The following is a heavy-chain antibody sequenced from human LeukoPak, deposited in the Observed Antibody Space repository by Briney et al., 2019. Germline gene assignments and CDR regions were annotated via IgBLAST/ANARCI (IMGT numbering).Heavy chain of an antibody. V-gene: IGHV1-69*04. D-gene: IGHD1-26*01. Sequence: GASVKVSCKASGGTFSSYAISWVRQAPGQGLEWMGRIIPILGIANYAQKFQGRVTITADKSTSTAYMELSSLRSEDTAVYYCARVSVGATTLYYYYGMDVWGQGTTVTVSS. CDR2: IIPILGIA. CDR1: GGTFSSYA. CDR3: ARVSVGATTLYYYYGMDV. J-gene: IGHJ6*02.